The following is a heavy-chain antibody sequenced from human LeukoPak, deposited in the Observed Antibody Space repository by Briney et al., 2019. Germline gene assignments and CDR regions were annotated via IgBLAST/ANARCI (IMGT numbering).Heavy chain of an antibody. CDR1: GGTFSSYA. CDR3: ARARPLMTTVTLRGGDYGMDV. V-gene: IGHV1-69*13. Sequence: ASVKVSCKASGGTFSSYAISWVRQAPGQGLEWMGEIIPIFGTANYAQKFQGRVTITADESTSTAYMELSSLRSEDTAVYYCARARPLMTTVTLRGGDYGMDVWGKGTTVTVSS. D-gene: IGHD4-17*01. CDR2: IIPIFGTA. J-gene: IGHJ6*04.